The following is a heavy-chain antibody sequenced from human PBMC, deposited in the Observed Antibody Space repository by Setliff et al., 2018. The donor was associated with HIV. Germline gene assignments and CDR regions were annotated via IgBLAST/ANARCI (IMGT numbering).Heavy chain of an antibody. CDR1: GYTFPGSY. J-gene: IGHJ3*02. D-gene: IGHD3-10*02. CDR3: AKVFVFGVDAFDI. Sequence: ASVKVSCKTSGYTFPGSYIHWVRQAPGQGLEWMAWINSASGGTNYAQNFQGRVTVTRNTYINTVYLEVNGLKSDDTAVYYCAKVFVFGVDAFDIWGQGTMVTVSS. V-gene: IGHV1-2*02. CDR2: INSASGGT.